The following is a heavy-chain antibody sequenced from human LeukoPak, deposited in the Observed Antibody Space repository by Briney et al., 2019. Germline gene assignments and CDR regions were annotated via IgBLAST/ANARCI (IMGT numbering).Heavy chain of an antibody. CDR1: GFTFSNAW. CDR2: IKSKTDGGTT. D-gene: IGHD1-26*01. CDR3: TTGTVGATHPFDY. Sequence: GGSLRLSCAASGFTFSNAWMSWVRQAPGKGLEWVGRIKSKTDGGTTDYAAPVKGRFTISRDDSKNTLYLQMNSLKTEDTAVYYCTTGTVGATHPFDYWGQGTLVTVSS. V-gene: IGHV3-15*01. J-gene: IGHJ4*02.